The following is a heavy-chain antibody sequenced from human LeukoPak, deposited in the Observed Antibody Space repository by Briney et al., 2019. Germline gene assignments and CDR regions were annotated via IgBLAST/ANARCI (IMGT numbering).Heavy chain of an antibody. Sequence: SETLSLTCTVSGGSISSYYWSWIRQSPGKGLEWIGYIHYSGSTNYNPSLKSRVTISVDTSKNQFSLKLSSVTAADTAVYYCARDQRGLDYWGQGTLVTVSS. J-gene: IGHJ4*02. V-gene: IGHV4-59*01. CDR2: IHYSGST. CDR3: ARDQRGLDY. D-gene: IGHD5-12*01. CDR1: GGSISSYY.